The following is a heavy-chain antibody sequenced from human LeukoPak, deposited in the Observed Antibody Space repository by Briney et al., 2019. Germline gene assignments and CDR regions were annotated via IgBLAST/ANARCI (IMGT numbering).Heavy chain of an antibody. D-gene: IGHD6-13*01. V-gene: IGHV1-2*02. CDR1: GYTFTGYY. CDR2: INPNSGGT. Sequence: GASVKVSCKASGYTFTGYYMHWVRQAPGQGLEWMGWINPNSGGTNYAQKFQGRVTMTRDTSISTAYMELSRLRSDDTAVYYCARVGDAGLGIAAAGTEEFDYWGQGTLVTVSS. J-gene: IGHJ4*02. CDR3: ARVGDAGLGIAAAGTEEFDY.